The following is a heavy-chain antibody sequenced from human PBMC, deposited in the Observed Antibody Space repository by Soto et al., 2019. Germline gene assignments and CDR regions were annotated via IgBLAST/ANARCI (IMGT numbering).Heavy chain of an antibody. Sequence: QVQLVQSGAEVKKPGASLKVSCKASGYTFSSYGISWVRQAPGQGLEWMGWISAYTGKTNYAQKLQGRVTMTTDTSTSTAYLEVRSLRSDDTAVYYCARDLDSGSYYFDYWGQGTLVTVSS. V-gene: IGHV1-18*04. CDR1: GYTFSSYG. D-gene: IGHD1-26*01. CDR3: ARDLDSGSYYFDY. CDR2: ISAYTGKT. J-gene: IGHJ4*02.